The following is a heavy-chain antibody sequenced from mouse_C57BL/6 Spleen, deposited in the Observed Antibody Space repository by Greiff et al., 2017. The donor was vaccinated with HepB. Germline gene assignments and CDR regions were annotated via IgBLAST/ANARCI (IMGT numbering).Heavy chain of an antibody. Sequence: QVQLQQSGAELVRPGASVKLSCKASGYTFTDYYINWVKQRPGQGLEWIARIYPGSGNTYYNEKFKCKATLTAEKSSSTAYMQLRSLTSEDSAVYFCARGGYGYAMDYWGQGTSVTVSS. CDR3: ARGGYGYAMDY. J-gene: IGHJ4*01. CDR2: IYPGSGNT. D-gene: IGHD2-2*01. V-gene: IGHV1-76*01. CDR1: GYTFTDYY.